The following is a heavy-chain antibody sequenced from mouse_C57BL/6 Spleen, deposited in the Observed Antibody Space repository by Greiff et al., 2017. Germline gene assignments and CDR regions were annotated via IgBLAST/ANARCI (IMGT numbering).Heavy chain of an antibody. J-gene: IGHJ4*01. D-gene: IGHD1-1*01. CDR1: GFTFSSYG. CDR2: ISSGGSYT. V-gene: IGHV5-6*02. CDR3: ASRYGSSYYAMDY. Sequence: EVKVVESGGDLVKPGGSLKLSCAASGFTFSSYGLSWVRQTPDKRLEWVATISSGGSYTYYPDSVKGRFTISRDNAKNTLYLQMSSLKSEDTAMYYCASRYGSSYYAMDYWGQGTSVTVSS.